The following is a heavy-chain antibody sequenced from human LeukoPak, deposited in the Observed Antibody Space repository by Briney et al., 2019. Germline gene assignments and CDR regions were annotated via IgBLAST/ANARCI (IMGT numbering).Heavy chain of an antibody. CDR2: IYYSGST. Sequence: SETLSLTCTVSGGSISSSSYYWGWIRQPPGKGLEWIGSIYYSGSTYYNPSLKSRVTISVDTSKNRFSLKLSSVTAADTAVYYCARIYGDYVYYYYMDVWGKGTTVTVSS. CDR3: ARIYGDYVYYYYMDV. D-gene: IGHD4-17*01. V-gene: IGHV4-39*01. J-gene: IGHJ6*03. CDR1: GGSISSSSYY.